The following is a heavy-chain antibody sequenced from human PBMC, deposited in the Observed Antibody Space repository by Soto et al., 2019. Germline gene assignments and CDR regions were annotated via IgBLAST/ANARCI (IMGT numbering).Heavy chain of an antibody. D-gene: IGHD6-19*01. CDR2: IRSKAYGGTT. CDR1: GFTFSSYA. Sequence: PGGSLRLSCAASGFTFSSYAMSWVRQAPGKGLEWVGFIRSKAYGGTTEYAASVKGRFTISRDDSKSIAYLQMNSLKTEDTAVYYCTRVAVAGFYYYYYGMDVWGQGTTVTVSS. J-gene: IGHJ6*02. CDR3: TRVAVAGFYYYYYGMDV. V-gene: IGHV3-49*04.